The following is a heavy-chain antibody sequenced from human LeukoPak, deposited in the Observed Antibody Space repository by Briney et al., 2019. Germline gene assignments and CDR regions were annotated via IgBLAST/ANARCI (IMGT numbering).Heavy chain of an antibody. V-gene: IGHV3-30-3*01. CDR1: GFIFSSYT. CDR2: ISSDGSGK. CDR3: ARDPGTLATYFDY. Sequence: GRSLRLSCAASGFIFSSYTMHWVRQAPGKGLEWVAVISSDGSGKYYADSVKGRFTISRDDSKNTLYLQMNSLRAEDTAIYYCARDPGTLATYFDYWGPGTLVTVSS. D-gene: IGHD6-13*01. J-gene: IGHJ4*02.